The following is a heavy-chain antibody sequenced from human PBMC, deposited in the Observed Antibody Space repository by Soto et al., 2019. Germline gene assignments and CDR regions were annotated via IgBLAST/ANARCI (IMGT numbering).Heavy chain of an antibody. Sequence: SETLSLTCTVSGGSISSYYWSWIRQPPGKGLEWIGYIYYSGSTNYNPSLKSRVTISVDTSKNQFSLKLSSVTAADTAVYYCARVAFTTVRNYYFDYWGQGTLVTVSS. CDR2: IYYSGST. J-gene: IGHJ4*02. D-gene: IGHD3-10*01. CDR1: GGSISSYY. V-gene: IGHV4-59*01. CDR3: ARVAFTTVRNYYFDY.